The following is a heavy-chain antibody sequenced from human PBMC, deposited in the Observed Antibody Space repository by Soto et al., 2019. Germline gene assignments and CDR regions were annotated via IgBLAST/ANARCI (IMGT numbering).Heavy chain of an antibody. D-gene: IGHD2-21*02. CDR2: ISGSVGST. J-gene: IGHJ5*01. Sequence: GSLRLSCAASGFTFSSYAMSWVRQAPGKGLEWVSAISGSVGSTYYADSVKGRFTISRDNSKNTLYLQMNSLRAEDTAVYYCAKGAGGNYWLDSWGQGTLVTVSS. CDR3: AKGAGGNYWLDS. CDR1: GFTFSSYA. V-gene: IGHV3-23*01.